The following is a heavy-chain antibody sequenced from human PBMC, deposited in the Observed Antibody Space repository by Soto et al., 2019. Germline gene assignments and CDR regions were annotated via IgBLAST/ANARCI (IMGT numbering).Heavy chain of an antibody. CDR3: ARRGAAAGFKGAYYYYYGMDV. D-gene: IGHD6-13*01. J-gene: IGHJ6*02. CDR1: GYSFTSYW. CDR2: IYPGDSDT. Sequence: PGESQKISCTGSGYSFTSYWIGWVRQMPGKGLEWMGIIYPGDSDTRYSPSFQGQVTISADKSISTAYLQWSSLKASDTAMYYCARRGAAAGFKGAYYYYYGMDVWGQGTTVTVSS. V-gene: IGHV5-51*01.